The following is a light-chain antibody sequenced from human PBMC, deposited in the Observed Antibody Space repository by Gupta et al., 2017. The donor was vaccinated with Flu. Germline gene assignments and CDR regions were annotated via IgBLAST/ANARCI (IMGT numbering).Light chain of an antibody. CDR2: LGS. CDR3: MQALQTPFT. J-gene: IGKJ3*01. Sequence: DIVMTQSPLSLPVPPGEPASISCRSSQSLLHSNGYNYLDWYLQKPEQPPQLLIYLGSNRASGVPDRFSGSGSGTDVTLKISRVEAEDVWVYYCMQALQTPFTFGPGTKVDIK. V-gene: IGKV2-28*01. CDR1: QSLLHSNGYNY.